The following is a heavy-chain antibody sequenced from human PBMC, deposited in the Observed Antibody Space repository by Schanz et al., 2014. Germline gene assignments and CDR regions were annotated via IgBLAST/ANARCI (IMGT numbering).Heavy chain of an antibody. CDR3: AKGRFGELSAFDI. V-gene: IGHV3-23*01. CDR2: ISGDHRNT. D-gene: IGHD3-10*01. CDR1: GFTFSAYY. J-gene: IGHJ3*02. Sequence: EVQLLESGGGLVQPGGSLRLSCAASGFTFSAYYMDWVRQAPGKGLEWVSSISGDHRNTFYADSVKGRFTISRDNSKNTLYLQMNSLRAEDTAVYYCAKGRFGELSAFDIWGQGTMVTVSS.